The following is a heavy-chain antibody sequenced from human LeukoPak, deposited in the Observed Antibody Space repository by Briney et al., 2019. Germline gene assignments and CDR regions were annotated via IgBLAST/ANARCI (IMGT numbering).Heavy chain of an antibody. CDR3: ARGGNSYGPNWFDP. J-gene: IGHJ5*02. V-gene: IGHV3-7*03. D-gene: IGHD5-18*01. CDR2: IKQDGSEK. CDR1: GFTFSDYW. Sequence: AGSLRLSCTASGFTFSDYWMSWVRHAPGQGLDLVANIKQDGSEKYYLDSVKGRFTISRDNAKNSLYLQMNSLRAEDTAVYYCARGGNSYGPNWFDPWGQGTLVTVSS.